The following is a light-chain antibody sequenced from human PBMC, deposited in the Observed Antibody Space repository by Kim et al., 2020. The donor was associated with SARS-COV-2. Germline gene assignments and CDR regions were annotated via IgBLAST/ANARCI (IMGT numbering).Light chain of an antibody. J-gene: IGKJ5*01. CDR2: GAS. V-gene: IGKV3-15*01. CDR1: QSVSSN. CDR3: RQYNNWPPIT. Sequence: EIVMTQSPATLSVSPGERATLSCRASQSVSSNLAWYQQKPGQAPRLLIYGASTRATGIPARISGSGSGTEFTLTISSQQSADFAVYYCRQYNNWPPITFGQGTRLEIK.